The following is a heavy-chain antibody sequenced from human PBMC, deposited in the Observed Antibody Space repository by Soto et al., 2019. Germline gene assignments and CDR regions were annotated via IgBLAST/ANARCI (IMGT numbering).Heavy chain of an antibody. V-gene: IGHV4-30-4*08. CDR2: IYYSGVT. CDR1: GDSINSGDYY. D-gene: IGHD3-9*01. J-gene: IGHJ4*02. CDR3: ARQEVDFVSGRYYFDY. Sequence: QVQLQESGPGLVKPSQTLSLTCTISGDSINSGDYYWSWIRQPPGKGLEWIGYIYYSGVTYYSPSLKSRLTITLDTSNTNFALKLASVTAADTALYYCARQEVDFVSGRYYFDYWSQGTLVTVSS.